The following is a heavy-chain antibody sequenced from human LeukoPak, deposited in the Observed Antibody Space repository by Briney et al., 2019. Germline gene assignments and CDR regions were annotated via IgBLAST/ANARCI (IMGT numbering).Heavy chain of an antibody. D-gene: IGHD2-2*01. CDR3: ARDQVEGCSSTSCYWYYYYYGMDV. CDR1: GYTFTSYA. V-gene: IGHV1-3*01. J-gene: IGHJ6*02. Sequence: ASVKVSCKASGYTFTSYAMHWVRQAPGQRLEWMGWLNAGNGNTKYSQKFQGRVTITRDTSASTAYMELSSLRSEDTAVYYCARDQVEGCSSTSCYWYYYYYGMDVWGQGTTVTVSS. CDR2: LNAGNGNT.